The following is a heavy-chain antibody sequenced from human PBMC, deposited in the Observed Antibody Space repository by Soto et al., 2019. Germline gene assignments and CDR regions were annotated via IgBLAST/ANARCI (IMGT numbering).Heavy chain of an antibody. CDR3: ARNYYGAGSYYIDY. CDR1: GGTFSTYA. J-gene: IGHJ4*02. Sequence: QGQLVQSGAEVKKPGSSVKVSCKASGGTFSTYAISWVRQAPGQGLEWMGGIIPIFGTADYAQKFQGRVTITADESTSTAYMELSSLRSEDTAVYNCARNYYGAGSYYIDYWGQGTLVTVSS. V-gene: IGHV1-69*12. D-gene: IGHD3-10*01. CDR2: IIPIFGTA.